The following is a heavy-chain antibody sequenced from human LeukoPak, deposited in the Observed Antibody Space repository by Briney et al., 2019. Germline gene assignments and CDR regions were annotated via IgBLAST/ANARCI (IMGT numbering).Heavy chain of an antibody. CDR2: IDPNTGDT. CDR1: GYTFTSYD. CDR3: ARLGLRGSGTYYFFDY. D-gene: IGHD3-10*01. Sequence: ASVKVSCKASGYTFTSYDINWVRQATGQGLEWVGRIDPNTGDTIYAQNFQGRVTVTSATSISTAYMELSRLTSDDTAVYFCARLGLRGSGTYYFFDYWGQGTLVTVSS. J-gene: IGHJ4*02. V-gene: IGHV1-2*06.